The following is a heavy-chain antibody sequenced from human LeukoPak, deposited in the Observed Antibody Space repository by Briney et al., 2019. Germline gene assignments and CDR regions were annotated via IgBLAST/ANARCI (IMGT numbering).Heavy chain of an antibody. V-gene: IGHV4-34*01. Sequence: KSSETLSPTCAVYGGSFSGYYWSWIRQPPGKGLEWIGEINHSGSTNYNPSLKSRVTISVDTSKNQFSLKLSSVTAADTAVYYCARLKGQWLADYWGQGTLVTVSS. D-gene: IGHD6-19*01. J-gene: IGHJ4*02. CDR2: INHSGST. CDR1: GGSFSGYY. CDR3: ARLKGQWLADY.